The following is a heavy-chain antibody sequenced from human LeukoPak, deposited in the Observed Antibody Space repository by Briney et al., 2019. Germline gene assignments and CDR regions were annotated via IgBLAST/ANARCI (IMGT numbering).Heavy chain of an antibody. J-gene: IGHJ4*02. D-gene: IGHD6-13*01. CDR2: IRSKAYGGTT. Sequence: PGRSLRLSCTACGFTFGYYAMSWVRQAPGKGLEWVGFIRSKAYGGTTEYAASVKGRFTISRDDSKSIAYLQMNSLKTEDTAVYYCTRVRIAAAGLGDYWGQGTLVTVSS. CDR3: TRVRIAAAGLGDY. V-gene: IGHV3-49*04. CDR1: GFTFGYYA.